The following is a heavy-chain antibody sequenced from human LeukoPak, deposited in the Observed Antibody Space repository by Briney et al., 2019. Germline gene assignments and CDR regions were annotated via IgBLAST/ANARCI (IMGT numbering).Heavy chain of an antibody. CDR1: GFTFSDYY. D-gene: IGHD3-22*01. Sequence: GGSLRLSCAASGFTFSDYYMSWIRQAPGKGLEWVSYISSSGTTIYYADSVKGRFTISRDNAENSLYLQMNSLRAEDTAVYYCARDLGSSGYYYYYYGMDVWGQGTTVTVSS. CDR2: ISSSGTTI. CDR3: ARDLGSSGYYYYYYGMDV. J-gene: IGHJ6*02. V-gene: IGHV3-11*01.